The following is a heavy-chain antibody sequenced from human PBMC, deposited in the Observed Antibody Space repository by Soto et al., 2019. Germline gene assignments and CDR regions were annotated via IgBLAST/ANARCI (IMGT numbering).Heavy chain of an antibody. V-gene: IGHV1-69*13. J-gene: IGHJ4*02. CDR3: AKSAPMDAGDKYYYDF. CDR1: GGTFSTFG. Sequence: SVKVSCKASGGTFSTFGISWVRQAPGQGLELMGGIIPFFGTARYSQKFEDRITITADESTNTVYMDLRSLTSEDTAIYYCAKSAPMDAGDKYYYDFWGQGALVTVSS. D-gene: IGHD4-17*01. CDR2: IIPFFGTA.